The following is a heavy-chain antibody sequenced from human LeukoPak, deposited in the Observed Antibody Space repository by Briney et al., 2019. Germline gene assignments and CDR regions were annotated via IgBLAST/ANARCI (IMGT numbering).Heavy chain of an antibody. CDR1: GGSFSGYY. CDR3: AQENVWFGELSRATGPLY. CDR2: INHSGST. J-gene: IGHJ4*02. D-gene: IGHD3-10*01. Sequence: SETLSLTCAVYGGSFSGYYWSWIRQPPGKGLEWIGEINHSGSTNYNPSLKSRVTISVDTSKNQFSLKLSSVTAADTAVYYCAQENVWFGELSRATGPLYWGQGTLVTVSS. V-gene: IGHV4-34*01.